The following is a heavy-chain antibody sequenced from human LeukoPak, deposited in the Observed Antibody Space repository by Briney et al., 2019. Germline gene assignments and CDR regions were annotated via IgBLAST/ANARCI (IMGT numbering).Heavy chain of an antibody. CDR3: ARGGIAAAEGFGY. CDR2: IYYSGST. CDR1: GGSISSYY. D-gene: IGHD6-13*01. V-gene: IGHV4-59*01. Sequence: PSETLSLTCTVSGGSISSYYWSWIRQPPGKGLEWIGYIYYSGSTNYNPSLKSRVTISVDTSKNQLSLKLSSVTAADTAVYYCARGGIAAAEGFGYWGQGTLVTVSS. J-gene: IGHJ4*02.